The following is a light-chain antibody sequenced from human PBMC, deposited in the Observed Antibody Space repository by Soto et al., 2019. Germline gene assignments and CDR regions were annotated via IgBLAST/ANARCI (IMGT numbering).Light chain of an antibody. CDR3: LQYATPPLT. CDR1: QSVASSS. J-gene: IGKJ4*01. CDR2: GAS. V-gene: IGKV3-20*01. Sequence: ENVLTQSPGRLSLSPGDRATLSCRASQSVASSSIAWYQKKVRQPPRLLIYGASGRATGAPDKISGSGSGTVFAPTIERVDAEDVPVYHCLQYATPPLTFGGGTTLEIK.